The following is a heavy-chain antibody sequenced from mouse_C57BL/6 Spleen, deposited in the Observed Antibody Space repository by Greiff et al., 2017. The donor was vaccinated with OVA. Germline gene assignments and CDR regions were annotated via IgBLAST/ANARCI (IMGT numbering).Heavy chain of an antibody. CDR3: ARPHYGNYLYWDFDV. J-gene: IGHJ1*03. CDR2: IYPGSGST. V-gene: IGHV1-55*01. Sequence: QVQLQQPGAELVKPGASVKMSCKASGYTFTSYWITWVKQRPGQGLEWIGDIYPGSGSTNYNEKFKSKATLTVDTSSSTAYMQLSSLTSEDSAVYYCARPHYGNYLYWDFDVWGTGTTVTVSS. CDR1: GYTFTSYW. D-gene: IGHD2-1*01.